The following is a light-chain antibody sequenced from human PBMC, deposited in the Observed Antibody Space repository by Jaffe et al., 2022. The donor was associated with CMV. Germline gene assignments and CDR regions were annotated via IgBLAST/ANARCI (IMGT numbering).Light chain of an antibody. CDR3: QQYLDWSSIT. V-gene: IGKV3-15*01. CDR1: QTIFSN. J-gene: IGKJ5*01. CDR2: GVS. Sequence: DIVMTQSPVILSLSPGERATLSCKASQTIFSNLAWYQKKPGQPPRLLIFGVSTRATGVPDRFSGSGSGTDFTLTISSLQSEDFALYYCQQYLDWSSITFGQGTRLDIK.